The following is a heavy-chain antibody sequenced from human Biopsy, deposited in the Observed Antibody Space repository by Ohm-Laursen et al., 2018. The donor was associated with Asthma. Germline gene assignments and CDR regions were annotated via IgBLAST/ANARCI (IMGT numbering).Heavy chain of an antibody. V-gene: IGHV1-2*06. J-gene: IGHJ5*02. CDR2: INPNGGAT. Sequence: ASVKVSCKASGYTFISYAIHWVRQAPGQRLEWMGRINPNGGATIYAQKFQGRVTMTRDTSISTAYMELSRLTSDDTAVYYCARVQKSPGDRWFDPWGQGTLVTVSS. CDR1: GYTFISYA. D-gene: IGHD7-27*01. CDR3: ARVQKSPGDRWFDP.